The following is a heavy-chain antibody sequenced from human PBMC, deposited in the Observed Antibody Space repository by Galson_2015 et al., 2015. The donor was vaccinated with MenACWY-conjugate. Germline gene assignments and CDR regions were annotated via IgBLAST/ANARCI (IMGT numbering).Heavy chain of an antibody. D-gene: IGHD1-26*01. J-gene: IGHJ6*02. V-gene: IGHV5-51*01. Sequence: QSGAEVKQPGESLKISCKGSGYYFTSYWIAWVRQIPGKCLEWMGLISPGDSNTRYSPSFQGQVTISADKSISTAYLQWSSLKASDTAMYYCARHPPGGRGMDVWGQGTTVTVSS. CDR2: ISPGDSNT. CDR1: GYYFTSYW. CDR3: ARHPPGGRGMDV.